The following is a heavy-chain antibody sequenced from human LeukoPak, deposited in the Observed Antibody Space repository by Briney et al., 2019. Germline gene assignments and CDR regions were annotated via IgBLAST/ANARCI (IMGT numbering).Heavy chain of an antibody. D-gene: IGHD5-24*01. CDR1: GYIFTGYY. J-gene: IGHJ4*02. V-gene: IGHV1-2*02. Sequence: ASVKVSCKASGYIFTGYYMHWVRQAPGLGLEWMGWINPNSGDTNYAQKCLGRVTMTRDTSTSTAFMELSSLRSDDTAVYYCATRPSGDPFEYWGQGTLVTVSS. CDR3: ATRPSGDPFEY. CDR2: INPNSGDT.